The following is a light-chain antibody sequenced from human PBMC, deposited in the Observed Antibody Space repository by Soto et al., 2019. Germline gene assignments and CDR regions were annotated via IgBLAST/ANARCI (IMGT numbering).Light chain of an antibody. CDR1: SSDIGGNT. V-gene: IGLV1-44*01. J-gene: IGLJ3*02. CDR3: ATWDDRLNGWV. CDR2: SNN. Sequence: QSVLTQPPSASGTPGQRVTISCSGSSSDIGGNTVNWYQQLPGTAPKLIIYSNNQRPSGVPDRISGSKSGTSASLAISGLQSEDEADYYCATWDDRLNGWVFGGGTKLTVL.